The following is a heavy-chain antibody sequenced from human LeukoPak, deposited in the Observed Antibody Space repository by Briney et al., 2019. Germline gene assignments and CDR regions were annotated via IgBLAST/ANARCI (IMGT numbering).Heavy chain of an antibody. CDR1: GGTFSSYA. D-gene: IGHD4-23*01. CDR2: INPHTGGT. J-gene: IGHJ5*02. V-gene: IGHV1-2*02. CDR3: ARDVTQDNWFDP. Sequence: ASVKVSCKASGGTFSSYAISWVRQAPGQGLEWMGWINPHTGGTNYAQNFQGRVTMTRDTSISTAYMELNRLTSDDTAVYYCARDVTQDNWFDPWGQGTLVTVSS.